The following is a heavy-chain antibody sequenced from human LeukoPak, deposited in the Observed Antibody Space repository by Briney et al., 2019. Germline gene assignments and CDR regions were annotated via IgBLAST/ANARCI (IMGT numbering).Heavy chain of an antibody. CDR1: GFIFSSYA. CDR2: ISGSGGST. CDR3: ASFYSRGYDDY. D-gene: IGHD5-18*01. Sequence: GGSLRLSCAASGFIFSSYAMSWVRQAPGKGLEWVSAISGSGGSTYYADSVKGRFTISRDNSKNTLYLQMNSLRAEDTAVYYCASFYSRGYDDYWGQGTLVTVSS. J-gene: IGHJ4*02. V-gene: IGHV3-23*01.